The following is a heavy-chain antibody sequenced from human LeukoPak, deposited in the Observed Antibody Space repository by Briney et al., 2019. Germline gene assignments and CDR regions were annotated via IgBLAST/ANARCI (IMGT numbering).Heavy chain of an antibody. CDR1: GFSFGIYA. D-gene: IGHD4-17*01. V-gene: IGHV3-23*01. CDR3: ARDARDGDYASHFY. CDR2: ISASGAGT. J-gene: IGHJ4*02. Sequence: GGSLRLSCAASGFSFGIYAMSWVRQTPEKGLEWVSSISASGAGTFYAGSEEGRFTISRDNAKNTLYLQLSRLRAEDTAIYYCARDARDGDYASHFYWGQGTLVTVSS.